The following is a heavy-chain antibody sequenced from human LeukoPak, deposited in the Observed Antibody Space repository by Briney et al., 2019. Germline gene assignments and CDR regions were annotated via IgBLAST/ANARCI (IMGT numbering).Heavy chain of an antibody. CDR1: GGSISSGGYY. CDR3: ARGRMPTAVVGMDV. J-gene: IGHJ6*04. V-gene: IGHV4-30-2*01. CDR2: IYYSGST. Sequence: SETLSLTCAVSGGSISSGGYYWGWIRQPPGKGLEWIGYIYYSGSTYYNPSLKSRFTISVDRSKNQFSLKLSSVTAADTAVYFCARGRMPTAVVGMDVWGEGATVTVSS. D-gene: IGHD2-21*02.